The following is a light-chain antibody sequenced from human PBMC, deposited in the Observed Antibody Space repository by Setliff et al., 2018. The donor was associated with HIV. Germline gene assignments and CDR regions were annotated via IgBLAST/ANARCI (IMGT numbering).Light chain of an antibody. J-gene: IGLJ1*01. CDR2: EVS. Sequence: SVLTQSASVSGSPGQSITISCTGTSSDVNGYNYVSWYQQHPGKAPKLMIYEVSNRPSGVSNRFSGSKSGNTASLTISGLQAEDEADYYCSSYTSSSTPYVCGTGTKVTVL. V-gene: IGLV2-14*01. CDR3: SSYTSSSTPYV. CDR1: SSDVNGYNY.